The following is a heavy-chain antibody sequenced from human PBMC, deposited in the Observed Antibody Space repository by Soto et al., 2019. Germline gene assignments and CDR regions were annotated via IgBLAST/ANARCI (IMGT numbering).Heavy chain of an antibody. J-gene: IGHJ4*02. CDR1: GYTFISYY. D-gene: IGHD6-6*01. CDR2: INPSGGST. CDR3: ARASPRFSSSSDFGY. Sequence: ASVKVSCKASGYTFISYYMHWVRQAPGQGLEWMGIINPSGGSTSYAQKFQGRVTMTRDTSTSTVYMELSSLRSEDTAVYYCARASPRFSSSSDFGYWGQGTLVTVSS. V-gene: IGHV1-46*03.